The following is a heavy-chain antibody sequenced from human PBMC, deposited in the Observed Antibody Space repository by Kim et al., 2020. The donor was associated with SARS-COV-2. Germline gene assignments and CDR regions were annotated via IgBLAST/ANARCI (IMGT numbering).Heavy chain of an antibody. V-gene: IGHV1-69*06. CDR3: AREPYSNYL. D-gene: IGHD6-13*01. Sequence: SVKVSCKVSGGTSNRYSFNWVRQAPGQGLEWMGGIIPFFGTPNYAQKFQGKVTITADKATSTAYMELSSLTLEDTAVYFCAREPYSNYLWGQGTLVTVSS. J-gene: IGHJ4*02. CDR1: GGTSNRYS. CDR2: IIPFFGTP.